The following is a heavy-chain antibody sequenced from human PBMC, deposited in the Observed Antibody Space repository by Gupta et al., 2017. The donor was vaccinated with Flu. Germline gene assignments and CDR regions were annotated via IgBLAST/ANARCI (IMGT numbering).Heavy chain of an antibody. Sequence: QLRLQESGPPLVAPSETLSLTCNVSDASINSDRYYWAWIRQPPGKGLQWIASVSSSATARYSPALESRITMSVDTSKNQFSLRLTSXTXADTALXYCARLNDFDSSTYYFDYWGPGTLVTVSS. J-gene: IGHJ4*02. CDR3: ARLNDFDSSTYYFDY. V-gene: IGHV4-39*01. CDR2: VSSSATA. CDR1: DASINSDRYY. D-gene: IGHD3-22*01.